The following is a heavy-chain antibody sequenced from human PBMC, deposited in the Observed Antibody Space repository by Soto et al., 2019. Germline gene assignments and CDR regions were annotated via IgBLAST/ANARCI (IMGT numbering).Heavy chain of an antibody. J-gene: IGHJ6*02. Sequence: SVKVSCKASGGTFSSYAISWVRQAPGQGLEWMGGIIPIFGTANYAQKFQGRVTITADKSTSTAYMELSSLRSEDTAVYYCARENSGGYSYGYYYYYSMDVWGQGTTVTVSS. V-gene: IGHV1-69*06. D-gene: IGHD5-18*01. CDR3: ARENSGGYSYGYYYYYSMDV. CDR2: IIPIFGTA. CDR1: GGTFSSYA.